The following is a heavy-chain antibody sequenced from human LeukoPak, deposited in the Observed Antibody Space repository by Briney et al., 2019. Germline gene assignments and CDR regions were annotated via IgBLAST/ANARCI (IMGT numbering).Heavy chain of an antibody. CDR2: INHSGST. CDR3: AFWSGYYTGGVSGMDV. Sequence: SETLSLTCAVYGGSFSGYYWSWIRQPPGQGLEWIGEINHSGSTNYNPSLKSRVTISVDTSKNQFSLKLSSVTAADTAVYYCAFWSGYYTGGVSGMDVWGQGTTVTVSS. D-gene: IGHD3-3*01. CDR1: GGSFSGYY. V-gene: IGHV4-34*01. J-gene: IGHJ6*02.